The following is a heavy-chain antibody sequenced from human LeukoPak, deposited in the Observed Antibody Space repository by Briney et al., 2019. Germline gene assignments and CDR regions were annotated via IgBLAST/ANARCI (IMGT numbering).Heavy chain of an antibody. J-gene: IGHJ4*02. Sequence: SETLSLTCTVSGGSISSSSYYWGWIRQPPGKGLEWIGSIYYSGSTYYNPSLKSRVTISVDTSKNQFSLKLSSVTAADTAVYYCARREYGGYFPFGYWGQGTLVTVSS. V-gene: IGHV4-39*01. D-gene: IGHD1-26*01. CDR3: ARREYGGYFPFGY. CDR2: IYYSGST. CDR1: GGSISSSSYY.